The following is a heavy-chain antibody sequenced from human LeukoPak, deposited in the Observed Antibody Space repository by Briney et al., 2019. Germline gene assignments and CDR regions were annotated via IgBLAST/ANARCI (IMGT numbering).Heavy chain of an antibody. CDR2: ISAYNGNT. D-gene: IGHD2-2*01. CDR1: GYTFTSYD. CDR3: AREGLLIGGQDLPAAIHPSDY. V-gene: IGHV1-18*01. Sequence: GASVKVSCKASGYTFTSYDINWVRQAPGQGLEWMGWISAYNGNTNYAQKLQGRVTMTTDTSTSTAYMELRSLRSDDTAVYYCAREGLLIGGQDLPAAIHPSDYWGQGTLVTVSS. J-gene: IGHJ4*02.